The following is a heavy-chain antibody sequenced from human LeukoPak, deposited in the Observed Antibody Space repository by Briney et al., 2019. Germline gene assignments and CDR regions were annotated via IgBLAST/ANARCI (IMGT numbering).Heavy chain of an antibody. J-gene: IGHJ3*02. CDR3: AREKEAGTSCAFDI. CDR1: GFTVSSNY. V-gene: IGHV3-66*01. Sequence: SGGSLRLSCAASGFTVSSNYMSWVRQAPGKGLGWVSVIYSGGSTYYADSVKGRFTISRDNSKNTLYLQMNSLRAEDTAVYYCAREKEAGTSCAFDIWGQGTMVTVSS. D-gene: IGHD6-19*01. CDR2: IYSGGST.